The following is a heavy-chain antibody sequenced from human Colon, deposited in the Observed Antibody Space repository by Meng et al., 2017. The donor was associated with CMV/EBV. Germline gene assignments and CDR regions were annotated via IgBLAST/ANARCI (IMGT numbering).Heavy chain of an antibody. D-gene: IGHD6-19*01. V-gene: IGHV3-73*01. CDR1: GFIFSSYA. CDR3: CRPTAVASSATDY. Sequence: GEALKISCAASGFIFSSYAMSWVRQAPGKELEWVGRIRTKAHNYATTYAASVEGRFTISRDDSKNMVYLEMHSLKTEDTALYYCCRPTAVASSATDYWGQGTLVTVSS. J-gene: IGHJ4*02. CDR2: IRTKAHNYAT.